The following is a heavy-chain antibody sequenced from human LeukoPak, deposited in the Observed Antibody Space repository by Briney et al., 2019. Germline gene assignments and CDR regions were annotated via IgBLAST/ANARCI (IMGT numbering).Heavy chain of an antibody. Sequence: GGSRSLSCEASGFTFSHYGMHWVRQAPGKGLEWVAVIWREGTNQYYGGSGRGRFTISRDNFKQTVSLQMTSLRAEDTGVYYCANDAQRGFYYSNSLEHWGQGSLVTVSS. CDR3: ANDAQRGFYYSNSLEH. CDR2: IWREGTNQ. J-gene: IGHJ4*02. V-gene: IGHV3-33*06. D-gene: IGHD4-11*01. CDR1: GFTFSHYG.